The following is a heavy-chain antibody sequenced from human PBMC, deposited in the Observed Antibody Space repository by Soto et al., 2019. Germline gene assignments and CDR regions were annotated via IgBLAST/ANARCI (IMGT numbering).Heavy chain of an antibody. V-gene: IGHV4-4*07. CDR1: GGSISSYY. D-gene: IGHD5-12*01. CDR2: IYTSGST. CDR3: ARGRVSVVATITLARYYYYGMDV. Sequence: NPSETLSLTCTVSGGSISSYYWSWIRQPAGKGLEWIGRIYTSGSTNYNPSLKSRVTMSVDTSKNQFSLKLSSVTAADTAVYYCARGRVSVVATITLARYYYYGMDVWGQGTTVTVSS. J-gene: IGHJ6*02.